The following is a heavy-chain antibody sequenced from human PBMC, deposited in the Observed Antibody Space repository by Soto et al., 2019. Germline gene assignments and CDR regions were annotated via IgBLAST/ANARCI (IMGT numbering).Heavy chain of an antibody. CDR3: ARGLGREYHDSRCNFHLEY. D-gene: IGHD3-22*01. Sequence: PGGSLRLSCAASGFTVSRNYLTWVRQAPGRGLKWVSVLYPDGRAYYADSVKGRFTISTDNSKNSVYLQMNTLGAEDTSVYYCARGLGREYHDSRCNFHLEYWGQGTQVT. CDR1: GFTVSRNY. V-gene: IGHV3-53*01. CDR2: LYPDGRA. J-gene: IGHJ4*02.